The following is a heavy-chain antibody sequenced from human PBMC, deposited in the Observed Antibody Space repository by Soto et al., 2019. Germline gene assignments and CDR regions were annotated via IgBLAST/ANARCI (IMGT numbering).Heavy chain of an antibody. V-gene: IGHV4-30-4*01. D-gene: IGHD3-10*01. CDR2: IYYSGTT. CDR1: GGSISNDDYY. Sequence: KTSETLSLTCTVSGGSISNDDYYWNWIRQPPGKGLEWIGYIYYSGTTYYNPSLESRVTISVDTPKNQFTLKLSSVTAADTAVYYCVRDYNRGDWFGPWGQGTLVTVSS. CDR3: VRDYNRGDWFGP. J-gene: IGHJ5*02.